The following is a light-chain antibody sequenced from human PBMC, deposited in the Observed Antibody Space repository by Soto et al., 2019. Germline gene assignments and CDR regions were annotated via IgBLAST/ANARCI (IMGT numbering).Light chain of an antibody. CDR3: GTWDSSLRGV. J-gene: IGLJ3*02. V-gene: IGLV1-51*01. Sequence: QSVMTQPPSVSAAPGQKVTISCSGSSSNIGGNSVSWYQQLPGTAPKLLIYDDNKRPSGIPDRFSGSKSGTSATLAITGLQTGDEADYYCGTWDSSLRGVFGGGTKLTVL. CDR2: DDN. CDR1: SSNIGGNS.